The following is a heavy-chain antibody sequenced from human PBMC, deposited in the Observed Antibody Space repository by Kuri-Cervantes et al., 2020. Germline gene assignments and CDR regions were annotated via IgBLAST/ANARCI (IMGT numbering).Heavy chain of an antibody. V-gene: IGHV3-30*18. D-gene: IGHD1-26*01. CDR2: ISFDGSNK. CDR1: GFTFSSYA. CDR3: AKSSGVGATGSFFFDY. J-gene: IGHJ4*01. Sequence: GESLKISCAASGFTFSSYAMHWVRQAPGKGLEWVAIISFDGSNKYYADSVKGRFTISRDNSKNTLYLQMNSLIPEDTAVYFCAKSSGVGATGSFFFDYWGHGTLVTVSS.